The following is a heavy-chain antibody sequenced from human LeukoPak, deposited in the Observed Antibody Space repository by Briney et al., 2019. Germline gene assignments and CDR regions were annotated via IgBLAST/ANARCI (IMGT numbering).Heavy chain of an antibody. J-gene: IGHJ4*02. Sequence: PGGSLRLSCAASGFIFSSYAMNWVRQAPGKGLEWVSAISGSGCSTYYADSVKGRFTISRDNSKNTLYLQMNSLRAEDTAVYYCAKTSSGGSYYFDYWGQGTLVTVSS. V-gene: IGHV3-23*01. CDR1: GFIFSSYA. CDR3: AKTSSGGSYYFDY. CDR2: ISGSGCST. D-gene: IGHD2-15*01.